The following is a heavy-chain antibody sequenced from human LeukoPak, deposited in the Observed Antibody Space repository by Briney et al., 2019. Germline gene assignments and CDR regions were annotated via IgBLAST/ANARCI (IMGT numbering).Heavy chain of an antibody. CDR1: GGTSSSYA. CDR2: IIPIFGTA. V-gene: IGHV1-69*13. D-gene: IGHD1-26*01. CDR3: ARDGGWYSGSYCDY. J-gene: IGHJ4*02. Sequence: SVKVSCKASGGTSSSYAISWVRQAPGQGLEWMGGIIPIFGTANYAQKFQGRVTITADESTSTAYMELSSLRSEDTAVYYCARDGGWYSGSYCDYWGQGTLVTVSS.